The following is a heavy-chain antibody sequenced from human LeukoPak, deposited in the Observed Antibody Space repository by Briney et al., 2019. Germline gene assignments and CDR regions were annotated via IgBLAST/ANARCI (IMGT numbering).Heavy chain of an antibody. CDR1: GGSISSGSYY. V-gene: IGHV4-61*02. CDR2: IHTSGRT. CDR3: ARGKVVAGTPGQNSWDH. D-gene: IGHD6-19*01. Sequence: SETLSLTCTVSGGSISSGSYYWNWTRQPAGKGLEWIGRIHTSGRTNYNPSLKSRVTVSVDTSKNQFSLRLSSVTAADTAVYYCARGKVVAGTPGQNSWDHWGQGTLVTVSS. J-gene: IGHJ4*02.